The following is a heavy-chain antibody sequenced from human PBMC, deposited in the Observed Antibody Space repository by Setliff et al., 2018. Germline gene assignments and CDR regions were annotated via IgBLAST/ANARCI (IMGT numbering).Heavy chain of an antibody. CDR3: AHFTVGYDISGYLFS. J-gene: IGHJ5*02. Sequence: SGPTLVNPTQTLTLTCTFSGFSLNTSGVGVGWIRQPPGKALEWLALIYSDDNKLYSPSLKIRLTITKDTSKNQVVLTMANVDPVDTATYYCAHFTVGYDISGYLFSWGQGTLVTVSS. CDR2: IYSDDNK. V-gene: IGHV2-5*02. CDR1: GFSLNTSGVG. D-gene: IGHD3-22*01.